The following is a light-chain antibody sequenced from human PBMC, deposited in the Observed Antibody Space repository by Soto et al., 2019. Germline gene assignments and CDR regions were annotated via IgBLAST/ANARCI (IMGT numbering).Light chain of an antibody. CDR1: QSVSSY. Sequence: DIQMTQSPSSLSASVGDRVTITCRASQSVSSYLNLYQHKPGKAPKLLVYAASSLESGVPSRFSGSGSGTDFTLTISSLQPEDFATYYCQQSYSTPHTFGQGTKVEIK. J-gene: IGKJ1*01. V-gene: IGKV1-39*01. CDR3: QQSYSTPHT. CDR2: AAS.